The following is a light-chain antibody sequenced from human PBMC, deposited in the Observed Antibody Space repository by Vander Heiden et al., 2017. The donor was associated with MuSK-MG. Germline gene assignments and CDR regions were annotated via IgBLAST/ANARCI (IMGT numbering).Light chain of an antibody. CDR1: SSNIGNTY. Sequence: SVLTQPPSVSSAPGQKVHIPCSGSSSNIGNTYVSWYQQLPGTAPKLLIYQNNKRPSGIPDRFSGSKSGTSATLGITGLQTGDEADFYCGTWDSSLSAGVFGGGTKLTVL. CDR3: GTWDSSLSAGV. J-gene: IGLJ2*01. CDR2: QNN. V-gene: IGLV1-51*02.